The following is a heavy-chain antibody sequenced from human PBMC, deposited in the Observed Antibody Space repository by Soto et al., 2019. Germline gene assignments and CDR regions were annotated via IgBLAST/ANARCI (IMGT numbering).Heavy chain of an antibody. J-gene: IGHJ6*03. Sequence: SETLSLTCTVSGGSISSYYWSWIRQPPGKGLEWIGYIYYSGSTNYNPSLKSRVTISVDTSKNQFSLKLSSVTAADTAVYYCARDHRERCSGGSCWGNYYYYYMDVWGKGTTVTVSS. D-gene: IGHD2-15*01. CDR2: IYYSGST. V-gene: IGHV4-59*01. CDR1: GGSISSYY. CDR3: ARDHRERCSGGSCWGNYYYYYMDV.